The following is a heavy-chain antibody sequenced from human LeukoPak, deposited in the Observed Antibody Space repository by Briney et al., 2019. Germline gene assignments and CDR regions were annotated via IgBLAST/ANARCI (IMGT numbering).Heavy chain of an antibody. J-gene: IGHJ4*02. Sequence: SETLSLTCAVYGGPFSGYYWSWVRQPPGKGLEWIGEINHSGSTNYNPSLKSRVTISVDTSKNQFSLKLSSVTAADTAVYCCARGPEMAPYFDYCGQGTLVTVSS. V-gene: IGHV4-34*01. CDR3: ARGPEMAPYFDY. CDR1: GGPFSGYY. D-gene: IGHD5-24*01. CDR2: INHSGST.